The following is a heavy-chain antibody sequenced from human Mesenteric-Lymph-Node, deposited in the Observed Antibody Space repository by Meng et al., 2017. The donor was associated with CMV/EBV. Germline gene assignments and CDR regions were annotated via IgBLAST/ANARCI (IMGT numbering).Heavy chain of an antibody. CDR1: GFTFSAYP. CDR2: ISHDGAKK. Sequence: GESLKISCAASGFTFSAYPIHWVRQAPGKGLEWVAIISHDGAKKYYAESVKGRFTISRDNSQNTVNVQMNSLRSDDTAVYYCARASNSSFDPWGQGTLVTVSS. V-gene: IGHV3-30*04. CDR3: ARASNSSFDP. J-gene: IGHJ5*02. D-gene: IGHD4-11*01.